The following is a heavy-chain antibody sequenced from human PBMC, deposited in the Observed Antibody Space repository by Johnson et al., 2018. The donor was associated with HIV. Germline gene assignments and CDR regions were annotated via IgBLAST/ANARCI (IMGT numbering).Heavy chain of an antibody. V-gene: IGHV3-30-3*01. J-gene: IGHJ3*02. CDR1: EFTFGSFT. D-gene: IGHD6-13*01. CDR3: ARVTGDSSSWYVGAFDI. Sequence: VQLVESGGGVVQPGRSLTLSCAASEFTFGSFTMHWVRQAPGKGLEWVAVISYDASNKYYADSLKGRFTISRDNSKNTLYLQMNSLRAEDTAVYYCARVTGDSSSWYVGAFDIWGQGTMVTVSS. CDR2: ISYDASNK.